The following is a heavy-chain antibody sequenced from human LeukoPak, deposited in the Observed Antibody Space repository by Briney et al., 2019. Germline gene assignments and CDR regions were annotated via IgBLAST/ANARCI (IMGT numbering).Heavy chain of an antibody. V-gene: IGHV1-69*13. J-gene: IGHJ3*02. CDR1: GYTFTSYG. D-gene: IGHD3-22*01. Sequence: SVKVSCKASGYTFTSYGISWVRQAPGQGLEWMGGIIPIFGTANYAQKFQGRVTITADESTSIAYMELSSLRSEDTAVYYCARALRYDSNGGHAFDIWGQGTMVTVSS. CDR2: IIPIFGTA. CDR3: ARALRYDSNGGHAFDI.